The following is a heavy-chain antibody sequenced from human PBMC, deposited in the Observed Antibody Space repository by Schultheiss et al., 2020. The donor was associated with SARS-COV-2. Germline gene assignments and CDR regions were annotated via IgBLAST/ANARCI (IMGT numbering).Heavy chain of an antibody. D-gene: IGHD3-22*01. J-gene: IGHJ4*02. V-gene: IGHV3-23*01. Sequence: GGSLRLSCAASGFTFSSYAMHWVRQAPGKGLEWVSAISGSGGSTYYADSVKGRFTISRDNSKNTLYLQMNSLRAEDTAVYYCAKAEAYYYDSSGGYYFDYWGQGTLVTVSS. CDR3: AKAEAYYYDSSGGYYFDY. CDR2: ISGSGGST. CDR1: GFTFSSYA.